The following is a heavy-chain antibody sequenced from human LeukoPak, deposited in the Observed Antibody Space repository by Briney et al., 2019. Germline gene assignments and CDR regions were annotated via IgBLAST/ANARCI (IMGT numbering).Heavy chain of an antibody. D-gene: IGHD4-23*01. V-gene: IGHV1-69*02. CDR3: AGTTVVTPSSHAFDI. CDR2: IIPILGIA. Sequence: GASVKVSCKASGGTFSSYTISWVRQAPGQGLEWMGRIIPILGIANYAQKFQGRVTITADESTSTAYMELRSLRSEDTAVYYCAGTTVVTPSSHAFDIWGQGTMVTVSS. CDR1: GGTFSSYT. J-gene: IGHJ3*02.